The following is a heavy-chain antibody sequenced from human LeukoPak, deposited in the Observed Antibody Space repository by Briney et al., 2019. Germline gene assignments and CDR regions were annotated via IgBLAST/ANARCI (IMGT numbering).Heavy chain of an antibody. CDR2: IYYSGST. J-gene: IGHJ5*02. D-gene: IGHD2-2*01. V-gene: IGHV4-30-4*08. CDR1: GGSISSGDYY. Sequence: SETLSLTCTVSGGSISSGDYYWSWIRQPPGKGLEWIGYIYYSGSTYYNPSLKSRVTISVDTSKNQFSQKLSSVTAADTAVYYCARADAYCSSTSYYFRFDPWGQGTLVTVSS. CDR3: ARADAYCSSTSYYFRFDP.